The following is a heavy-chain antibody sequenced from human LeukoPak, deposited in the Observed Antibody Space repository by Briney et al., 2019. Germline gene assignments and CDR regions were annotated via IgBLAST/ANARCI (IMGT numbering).Heavy chain of an antibody. V-gene: IGHV3-43*01. CDR3: AKGNILTGPPDS. Sequence: PGGSLRLSCAASGFTFDDYTMHWVRQPPGKGLEWVSLINWDGDITEYADSVKGRFTISRDNSKNSLFLQMNSLRTEDTALYYCAKGNILTGPPDSWGQGTLVTVSS. D-gene: IGHD3-9*01. CDR2: INWDGDIT. CDR1: GFTFDDYT. J-gene: IGHJ4*02.